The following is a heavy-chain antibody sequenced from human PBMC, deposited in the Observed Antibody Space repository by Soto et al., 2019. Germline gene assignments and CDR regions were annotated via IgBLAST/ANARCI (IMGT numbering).Heavy chain of an antibody. D-gene: IGHD2-2*02. CDR3: ARYTTNTYFDV. J-gene: IGHJ6*04. CDR1: GFSLYTRGVG. V-gene: IGHV2-5*02. CDR2: LYWDNTR. Sequence: QITLKESRPTLVKPTQTLTLTCSFSGFSLYTRGVGVGWVRQPPGKALEWLALLYWDNTRRYSPSLKNSLTIAKGTSENQVVLTMTNMEPEDTGKYYCARYTTNTYFDVWGKGTTVTVSS.